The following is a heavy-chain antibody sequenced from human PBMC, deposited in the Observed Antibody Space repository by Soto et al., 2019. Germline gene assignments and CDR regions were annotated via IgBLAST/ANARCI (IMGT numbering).Heavy chain of an antibody. Sequence: QAQLVQSGAEVKKPGSSVKVSCKASGGTFNRETFSWVRQAPGQGLQWMGRIIPVLDLADYAQKLQGRVTITADTSTTTVYLDLSGLGSEDTAVYYCARGGKLGGDLDVWGKGTPVIVSS. J-gene: IGHJ6*04. D-gene: IGHD3-10*01. CDR2: IIPVLDLA. V-gene: IGHV1-69*02. CDR3: ARGGKLGGDLDV. CDR1: GGTFNRET.